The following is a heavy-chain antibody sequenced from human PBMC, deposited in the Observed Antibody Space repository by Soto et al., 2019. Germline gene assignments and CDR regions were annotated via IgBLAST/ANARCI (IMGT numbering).Heavy chain of an antibody. V-gene: IGHV1-69*13. CDR1: GGTFSSYA. CDR2: IIPIFGTA. CDR3: ARGPDTAMVSGNYYYGMDV. Sequence: AASVKVSCKASGGTFSSYAISWVRQAPGQGLEWMGGIIPIFGTANYAQKFQGRVTITADESTSTAYMELSSLRSEDTAVYYCARGPDTAMVSGNYYYGMDVWGQGTTVTVSS. D-gene: IGHD5-18*01. J-gene: IGHJ6*02.